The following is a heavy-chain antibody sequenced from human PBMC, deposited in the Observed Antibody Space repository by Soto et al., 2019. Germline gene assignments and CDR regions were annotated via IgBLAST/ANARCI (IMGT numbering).Heavy chain of an antibody. Sequence: QVQLQQCGAGLLKPSETLSLTCAVYSGSFSGYYWSWIRQPPGKGLGWIGEIYHSLSIVYNPSLKSRVTISGDSSKNQFSLKLSSVTAADTAVYYCARHGGYYLDYWGQGTLVTVSS. D-gene: IGHD3-16*01. V-gene: IGHV4-34*01. CDR3: ARHGGYYLDY. J-gene: IGHJ4*02. CDR1: SGSFSGYY. CDR2: IYHSLSI.